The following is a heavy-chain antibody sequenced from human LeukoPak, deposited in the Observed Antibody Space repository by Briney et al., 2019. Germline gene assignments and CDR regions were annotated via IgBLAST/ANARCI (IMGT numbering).Heavy chain of an antibody. CDR1: GFTFSSYW. D-gene: IGHD3-3*01. J-gene: IGHJ4*02. Sequence: GSLRLSCAASGFTFSSYWMSWVRQPPGKGLEWIGEINHSGSTNYNPSLKSRVTISVDRSKNQFSLELSSVTAADTAVYYCAGNLRTISPLGIDYWGQGTLVTVSS. CDR3: AGNLRTISPLGIDY. V-gene: IGHV4-34*08. CDR2: INHSGST.